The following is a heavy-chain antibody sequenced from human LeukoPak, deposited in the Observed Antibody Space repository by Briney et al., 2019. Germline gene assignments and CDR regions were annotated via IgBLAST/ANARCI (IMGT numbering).Heavy chain of an antibody. J-gene: IGHJ4*02. D-gene: IGHD6-13*01. CDR1: GFTFSSYW. V-gene: IGHV3-7*03. CDR2: IKQDGSEN. Sequence: PGGSLRLSCAASGFTFSSYWMSWVRQALGKGLEWVASIKQDGSENYYVDSVKGRFIIFRDNAKNSLYLQMNSLRAEDTAVYYCAKEPSSSIAAAGVFDYWGQGTLVTVSS. CDR3: AKEPSSSIAAAGVFDY.